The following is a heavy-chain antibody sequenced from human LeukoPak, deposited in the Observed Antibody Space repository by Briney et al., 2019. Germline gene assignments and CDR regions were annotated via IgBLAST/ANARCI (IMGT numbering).Heavy chain of an antibody. Sequence: ASVKVSCKASGYTFTDYYMHWVRQAPGQGLEWMGWVNPNSGGTNYAQKFQGRVTITRDTSISTAYMELSRLTSDDTAFYYCARDATARDYSNFDYWGQGTLVTVSS. CDR1: GYTFTDYY. J-gene: IGHJ4*02. CDR2: VNPNSGGT. D-gene: IGHD4-11*01. V-gene: IGHV1-2*02. CDR3: ARDATARDYSNFDY.